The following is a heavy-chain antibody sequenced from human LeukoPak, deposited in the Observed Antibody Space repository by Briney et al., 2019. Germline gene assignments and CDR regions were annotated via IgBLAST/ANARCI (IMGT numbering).Heavy chain of an antibody. Sequence: GGSLRLSCAASGFTFGSYWMSWVRQAPGKGLEWVANIKQDGSEKYYVDSVKGRFTISRDNAKNSLYLQMNSLRAEDTAVYYRARGLGAYFDYWGQGTLVTVSS. V-gene: IGHV3-7*01. CDR3: ARGLGAYFDY. J-gene: IGHJ4*02. CDR2: IKQDGSEK. CDR1: GFTFGSYW. D-gene: IGHD3-16*01.